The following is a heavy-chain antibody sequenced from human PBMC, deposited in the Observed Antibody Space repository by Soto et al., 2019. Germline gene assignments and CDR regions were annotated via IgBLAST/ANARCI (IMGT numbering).Heavy chain of an antibody. CDR2: IYSGGST. CDR1: GLTVSSNY. V-gene: IGHV3-53*01. CDR3: ARYYDFWSGHLPPTYYYGMDV. D-gene: IGHD3-3*01. Sequence: GGSLRLSCAASGLTVSSNYMSWVRQAPGKGLEWVSVIYSGGSTYYADSVKGRFTISRDNSKNTLYLQMNSLRAEDTAVYYCARYYDFWSGHLPPTYYYGMDVWGQGTTVTVSS. J-gene: IGHJ6*02.